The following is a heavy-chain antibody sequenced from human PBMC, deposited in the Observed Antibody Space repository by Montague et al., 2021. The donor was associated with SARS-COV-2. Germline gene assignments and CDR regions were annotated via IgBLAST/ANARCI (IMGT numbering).Heavy chain of an antibody. Sequence: SLRLSCAAFGFTFTTYWMTWVRQAPGKGLEWVANIKQDGNEKYYVGSVKGRFTVSRDNAKNSLFLEMNGLRDDDTAIYYCARVMGITIFGVVTTSPYWYFDVWGRGTLVTVSS. J-gene: IGHJ2*01. CDR1: GFTFTTYW. V-gene: IGHV3-7*01. CDR3: ARVMGITIFGVVTTSPYWYFDV. CDR2: IKQDGNEK. D-gene: IGHD3-3*01.